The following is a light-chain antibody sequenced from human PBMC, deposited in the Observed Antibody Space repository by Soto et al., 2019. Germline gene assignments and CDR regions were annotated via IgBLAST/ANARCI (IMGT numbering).Light chain of an antibody. CDR2: AAS. J-gene: IGKJ4*01. CDR3: QRYYNAPFT. V-gene: IGKV1-27*01. Sequence: DIQVTRHPSSLSPSVGDRVTITCRASQGIKNNLAWYQQKPGETPKLLIYAASTLESGIPPRFSGSGSGTDFTLTINNLQPEDVATYYCQRYYNAPFTFGGGTKVEIK. CDR1: QGIKNN.